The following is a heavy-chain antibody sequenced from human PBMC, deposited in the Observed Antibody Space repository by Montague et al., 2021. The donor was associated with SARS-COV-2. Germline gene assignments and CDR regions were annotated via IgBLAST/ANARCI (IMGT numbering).Heavy chain of an antibody. J-gene: IGHJ3*02. CDR3: ARHRANAGSFDI. V-gene: IGHV4-39*01. CDR1: GGSITVSRYD. CDR2: VHYTGTT. D-gene: IGHD1-1*01. Sequence: SETLSLTCTVSGGSITVSRYDWGWIRRPPGKGLEWIGSVHYTGTTSYNESLKGRLTISVDTSENQFSLRMTSVTASDTAVYYCARHRANAGSFDIWGHGTLVTV.